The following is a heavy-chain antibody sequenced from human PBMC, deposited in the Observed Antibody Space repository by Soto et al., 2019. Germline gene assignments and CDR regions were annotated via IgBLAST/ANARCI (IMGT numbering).Heavy chain of an antibody. D-gene: IGHD3-22*01. Sequence: EGHLVESGEDLVQPGGSLRLSCAASGFTFSNYAMHWVRQAPGKGLESVSVISSNGGSTIYADSVKGRLTISRDNSRNTLFLQLGSLSVEDMAVYYGARGGCDSSGRILRDWYLDLWGRGTLVTVSS. J-gene: IGHJ2*01. CDR2: ISSNGGST. V-gene: IGHV3-64*02. CDR3: ARGGCDSSGRILRDWYLDL. CDR1: GFTFSNYA.